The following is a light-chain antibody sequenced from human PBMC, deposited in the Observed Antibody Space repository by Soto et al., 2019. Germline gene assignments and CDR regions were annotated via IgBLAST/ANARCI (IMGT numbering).Light chain of an antibody. V-gene: IGKV3-15*01. Sequence: EIVLTQSPATLSLSPGERATLSCRASQSVSSSQLAWYQQKPGQAPRLLIYDASTRATGIPDRFSGGGSGTEFTLTISSLQSEDFVVYYCQQYNSWPPITFGQGTRLEIK. J-gene: IGKJ5*01. CDR3: QQYNSWPPIT. CDR2: DAS. CDR1: QSVSSS.